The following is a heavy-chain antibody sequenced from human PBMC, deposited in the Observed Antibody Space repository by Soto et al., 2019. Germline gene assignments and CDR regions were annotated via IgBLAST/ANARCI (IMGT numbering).Heavy chain of an antibody. J-gene: IGHJ4*02. CDR1: GYSFTSYG. CDR2: ISPYNLNT. V-gene: IGHV1-18*01. CDR3: ARGRGSASYYFN. Sequence: QVQLVQSGAEVKNPGASVKVSCKASGYSFTSYGISWVRQAPGQGLEWLGWISPYNLNTNYAQKLQGRVTISADTSTNTAYMELRSLRSDDTAVYYCARGRGSASYYFNWGQGTLVTVSS. D-gene: IGHD3-10*01.